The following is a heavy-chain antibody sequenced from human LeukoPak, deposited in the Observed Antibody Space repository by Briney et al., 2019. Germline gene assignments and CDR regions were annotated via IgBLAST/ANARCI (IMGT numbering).Heavy chain of an antibody. CDR1: GFTFSSYS. CDR3: ARAVGIVGATDAFDI. D-gene: IGHD1-26*01. V-gene: IGHV3-21*01. CDR2: ISSSNSYI. J-gene: IGHJ3*02. Sequence: GGSLRLSCAASGFTFSSYSMNWLRQAPGKGLEWVSSISSSNSYIYYADSVKGRFTISRDNAKNSLYLQMNSPRAEDTAVYYCARAVGIVGATDAFDIWGQGTMVTVSS.